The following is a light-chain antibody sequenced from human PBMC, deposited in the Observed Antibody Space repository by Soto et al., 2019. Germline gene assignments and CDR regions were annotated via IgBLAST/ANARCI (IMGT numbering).Light chain of an antibody. Sequence: EIVLTQSPATLSLSPGERATLSCRASQSVSSYLAWYQQKPGQAPRLLIYDASNRATGIPARFSGSGSGTDFPLTNSSLEPEDFAVYYCQQRSNWPAAFGPGTKVDIK. J-gene: IGKJ3*01. CDR2: DAS. CDR1: QSVSSY. V-gene: IGKV3-11*01. CDR3: QQRSNWPAA.